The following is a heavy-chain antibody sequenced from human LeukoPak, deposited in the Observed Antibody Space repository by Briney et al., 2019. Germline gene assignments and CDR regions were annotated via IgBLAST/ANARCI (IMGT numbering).Heavy chain of an antibody. CDR1: GGSFSGYY. V-gene: IGHV4-34*01. CDR2: INQSGST. J-gene: IGHJ6*02. D-gene: IGHD2-2*01. CDR3: ARDGLVVVPAAMGPFRNYYGMDV. Sequence: PSETLSLTCAVYGGSFSGYYWSWIRQPPGKGLEWIGEINQSGSTNYNPSLKSRVTISVDTSRNQFSLKLSSVTAADTAVYYCARDGLVVVPAAMGPFRNYYGMDVWGQGTTVTVSS.